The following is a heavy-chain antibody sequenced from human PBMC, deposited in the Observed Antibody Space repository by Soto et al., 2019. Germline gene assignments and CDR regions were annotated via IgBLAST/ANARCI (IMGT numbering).Heavy chain of an antibody. CDR3: ARAGLGDGSDY. Sequence: QVQLQESGPGLVKPSETLSLTCTVSGGCVSSGSYYWRWIRQHPGKGLEWIGYIYYSGSTKYNPSLKSRVTISVDTSKNQFSLKLSSVTAADTAVYYCARAGLGDGSDYWGQGTLVTVSS. J-gene: IGHJ4*02. CDR1: GGCVSSGSYY. D-gene: IGHD1-26*01. CDR2: IYYSGST. V-gene: IGHV4-61*01.